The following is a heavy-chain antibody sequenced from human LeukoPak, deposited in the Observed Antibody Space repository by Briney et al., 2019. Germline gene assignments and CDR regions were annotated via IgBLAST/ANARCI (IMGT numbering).Heavy chain of an antibody. V-gene: IGHV4-59*08. Sequence: SETLFLTCTVSDGSISGFYWNWIRQPPGKGLEWIGNIYYSGRTNYNPSLKSRVTISVDTSKNQVSLKLTSVTAADTAVYYCARHSGTYMDYWGQGTLVTVSS. CDR1: DGSISGFY. J-gene: IGHJ4*02. CDR3: ARHSGTYMDY. D-gene: IGHD1-26*01. CDR2: IYYSGRT.